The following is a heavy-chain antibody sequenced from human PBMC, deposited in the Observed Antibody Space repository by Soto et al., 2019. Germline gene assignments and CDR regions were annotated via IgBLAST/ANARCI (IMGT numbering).Heavy chain of an antibody. CDR1: GGSFSGYY. CDR3: ARGYGRHFGY. V-gene: IGHV4-34*01. CDR2: VNHSGST. D-gene: IGHD3-10*01. J-gene: IGHJ4*02. Sequence: QVQLQQWGAGLLKPSETLSLTCAVYGGSFSGYYWSWIRQPPGKGLEWIGEVNHSGSTNYNPSLKSRVTLSVDTSKDQFSLKLGSVTAGDTAVYYCARGYGRHFGYWGQGTLVNVSS.